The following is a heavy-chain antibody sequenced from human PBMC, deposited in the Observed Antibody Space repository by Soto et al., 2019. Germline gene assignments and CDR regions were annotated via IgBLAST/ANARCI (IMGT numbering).Heavy chain of an antibody. J-gene: IGHJ6*02. CDR2: ISGSGGST. CDR3: AGNTQLGYYDFWSGYSLYYYYYGMDV. CDR1: GFTFSSYA. Sequence: EVQLLESGGGLVQPGGSLRLSCAASGFTFSSYAMSWVRQAPGKGLEWVSAISGSGGSTYYADSVKGRFTISRDNSKNTLYLQMNSLRAEDTAVYYCAGNTQLGYYDFWSGYSLYYYYYGMDVWGQGTTVTVSS. D-gene: IGHD3-3*01. V-gene: IGHV3-23*01.